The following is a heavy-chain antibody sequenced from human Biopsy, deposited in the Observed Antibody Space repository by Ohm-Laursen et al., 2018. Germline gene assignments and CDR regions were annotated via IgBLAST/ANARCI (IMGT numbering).Heavy chain of an antibody. CDR3: ARHDRSGYWGLDY. Sequence: SETLSLTCSVSGGSLNNHYWSWIRQSPGKGLEWLAYIYSSGRTNYNPSLKSQIIVSVDTSKNQLSLKVTSVTATDTAMYYCARHDRSGYWGLDYWGQGALVTVSA. CDR2: IYSSGRT. CDR1: GGSLNNHY. J-gene: IGHJ4*02. V-gene: IGHV4-4*08. D-gene: IGHD3-22*01.